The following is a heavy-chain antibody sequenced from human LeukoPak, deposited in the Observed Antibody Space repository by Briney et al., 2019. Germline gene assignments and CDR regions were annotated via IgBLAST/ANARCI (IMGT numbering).Heavy chain of an antibody. V-gene: IGHV5-51*01. Sequence: GESLKISCQGSGYNFPIYWIGWVRQMPGQGLEWMGIIYPDDSNTIYGPSFQGQVTISADKSINTAYLEWSSLKASDTAMYYCARSFTVTTDAFDIWGQGTMVTVSS. CDR2: IYPDDSNT. CDR1: GYNFPIYW. J-gene: IGHJ3*02. CDR3: ARSFTVTTDAFDI. D-gene: IGHD4-17*01.